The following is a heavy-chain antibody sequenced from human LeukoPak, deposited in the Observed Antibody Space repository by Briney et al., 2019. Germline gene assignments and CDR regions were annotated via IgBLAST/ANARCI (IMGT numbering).Heavy chain of an antibody. V-gene: IGHV4-59*08. Sequence: PSETLSLTCTVSGGSISSYYGTWIQQPPGKGLEWIGYLDYSGSTNYNPSLKSRVTISVDTSKNQFSLKLSSVTAADTAVYYCARLSHSGSNPFDYWGQGTLVTVSS. CDR3: ARLSHSGSNPFDY. J-gene: IGHJ4*02. CDR2: LDYSGST. D-gene: IGHD1-26*01. CDR1: GGSISSYY.